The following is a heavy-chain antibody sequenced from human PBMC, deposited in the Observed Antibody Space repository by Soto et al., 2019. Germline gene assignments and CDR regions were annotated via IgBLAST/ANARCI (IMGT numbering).Heavy chain of an antibody. CDR1: GGSISSGGYS. Sequence: QLQLQESGSGLVKPSQTLSLTCAVSGGSISSGGYSWSWIRQPPGKGLEWIGYIYHRGSTYYNPSLKSLVTISVNRSKNQYSVKLSPVTAADTAVYYCASGGGLPRYYWGQGTLITVSS. D-gene: IGHD3-10*01. CDR2: IYHRGST. V-gene: IGHV4-30-2*01. J-gene: IGHJ4*02. CDR3: ASGGGLPRYY.